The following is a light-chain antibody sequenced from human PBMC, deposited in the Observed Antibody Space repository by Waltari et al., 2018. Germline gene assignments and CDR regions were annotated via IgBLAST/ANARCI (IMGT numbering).Light chain of an antibody. CDR2: KSS. CDR1: QSVSIW. V-gene: IGKV1-5*03. J-gene: IGKJ1*01. Sequence: DIQMTQSPSTLSASVGDRVTITCRASQSVSIWLAWYQQKPGKAPKLLIYKSSSLESGVPSRFSGSGSGTEFTLTISGLQPDDFGTYYCQQYQSYSPLTFGQGTKVE. CDR3: QQYQSYSPLT.